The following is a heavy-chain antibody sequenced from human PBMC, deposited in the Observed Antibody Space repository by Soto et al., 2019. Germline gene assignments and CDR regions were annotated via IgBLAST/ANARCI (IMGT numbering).Heavy chain of an antibody. D-gene: IGHD3-22*01. J-gene: IGHJ6*02. CDR2: VYYSGST. Sequence: PSETLSLTCTVSGGSISSYYWSWIRQSPGKGPELIGYVYYSGSTNYNPSLKSRVTISVDRSKNQFSLKLSSVTAADTAVYYCAGSGYYHNSGMDVWGQGTTVTVSS. CDR3: AGSGYYHNSGMDV. CDR1: GGSISSYY. V-gene: IGHV4-59*12.